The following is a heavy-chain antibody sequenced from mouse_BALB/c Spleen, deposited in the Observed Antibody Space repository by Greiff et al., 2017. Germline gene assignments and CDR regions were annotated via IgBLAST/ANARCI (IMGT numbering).Heavy chain of an antibody. Sequence: EVQLQQSGPGLVKPSQSLSLTCTVTGYSITSDYAWNWIRQFPGNKLEWMGYISYSGSTSYNPSLKSRISITRDTSKNQFFLQLNSVTTEDTATYYCAKFWLRRGTGLYYFDYWGQGTTLTVSS. CDR2: ISYSGST. V-gene: IGHV3-2*02. J-gene: IGHJ2*01. D-gene: IGHD2-2*01. CDR3: AKFWLRRGTGLYYFDY. CDR1: GYSITSDYA.